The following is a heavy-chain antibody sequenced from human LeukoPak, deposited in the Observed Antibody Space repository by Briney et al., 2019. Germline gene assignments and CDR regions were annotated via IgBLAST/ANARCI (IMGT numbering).Heavy chain of an antibody. V-gene: IGHV4-38-2*02. J-gene: IGHJ4*02. D-gene: IGHD3-22*01. CDR1: GSGYSISGGFY. CDR3: AGQFDSSGSYSY. Sequence: SETLSLTCTVSGSGYSISGGFYWGWIRQPPGKGLEWIGSIYHTGSTYYNPSLKSRATISVDTSKNQSSLKLKFVTAADTAVYYCAGQFDSSGSYSYWGQGTLVTVSS. CDR2: IYHTGST.